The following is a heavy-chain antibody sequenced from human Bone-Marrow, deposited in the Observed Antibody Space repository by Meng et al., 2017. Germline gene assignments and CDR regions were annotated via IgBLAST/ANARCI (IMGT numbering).Heavy chain of an antibody. CDR1: GGSISNDNW. V-gene: IGHV4-4*02. D-gene: IGHD1-1*01. J-gene: IGHJ3*02. CDR3: AACTKRYDNTDAFDI. Sequence: SETLSLTCAVSGGSISNDNWWSWVRQPPGKGLEWIGEIYHSGDTYYNPSLKSRVAMSVDKSKNQFSLKLNSVTAADTAVFYCAACTKRYDNTDAFDICGQGTMVTV. CDR2: IYHSGDT.